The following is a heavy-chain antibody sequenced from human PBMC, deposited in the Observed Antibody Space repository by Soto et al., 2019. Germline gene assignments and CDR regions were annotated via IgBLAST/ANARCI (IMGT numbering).Heavy chain of an antibody. Sequence: VASVKVSCKASGYTFTSYGISWVRQAPGQGLEWMGWISAYNGNTNYAQKLQGRVTMTTDTSTSTAYMELRSLRSDDTAVYYCARDGRFLEWLPDDYWGQGTLVTVSS. CDR3: ARDGRFLEWLPDDY. D-gene: IGHD3-3*01. J-gene: IGHJ4*02. CDR2: ISAYNGNT. CDR1: GYTFTSYG. V-gene: IGHV1-18*01.